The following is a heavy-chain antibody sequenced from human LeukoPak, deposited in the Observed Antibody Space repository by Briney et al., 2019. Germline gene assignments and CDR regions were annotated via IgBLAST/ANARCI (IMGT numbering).Heavy chain of an antibody. J-gene: IGHJ4*02. CDR3: ATDLVFGYSGYNLIY. CDR1: GYTFTGYY. V-gene: IGHV1-2*02. D-gene: IGHD5-12*01. CDR2: INPNSGAT. Sequence: ASVKVSCKASGYTFTGYYIHWVRHAPGQGLEWMGWINPNSGATNYAQEFQGGVTMTGATSISTASMELSRLTSDDTAVYYCATDLVFGYSGYNLIYWGQGTLVTVSS.